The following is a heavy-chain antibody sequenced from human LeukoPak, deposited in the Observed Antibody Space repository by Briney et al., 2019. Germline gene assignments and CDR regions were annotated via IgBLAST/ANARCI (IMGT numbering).Heavy chain of an antibody. V-gene: IGHV4-59*13. CDR1: GVSISAYY. Sequence: SETLSLTCTVSGVSISAYYWTWIRQPPGKGLEWIGCVYYTGSTTYHPSLKSRVTISVDTSKNQFSLKLSSVTAADTAMYYCVRRIATTGIYGFDIWGQGTMVTVSS. D-gene: IGHD6-13*01. CDR2: VYYTGST. CDR3: VRRIATTGIYGFDI. J-gene: IGHJ3*02.